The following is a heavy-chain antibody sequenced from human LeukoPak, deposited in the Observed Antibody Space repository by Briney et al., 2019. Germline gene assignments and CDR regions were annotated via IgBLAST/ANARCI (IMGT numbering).Heavy chain of an antibody. CDR3: AKPPGPWIQLWYDFDY. CDR1: GFTFSNYA. CDR2: ISGSGGST. J-gene: IGHJ4*02. D-gene: IGHD5-18*01. Sequence: SGGSLRLSCAASGFTFSNYAMNWVRQAPGKGLEWVSAISGSGGSTYYADSVKGRFTISRDNSKNTLYLQMNSLRAEDTAVYYCAKPPGPWIQLWYDFDYWGQGTLVTVSS. V-gene: IGHV3-23*01.